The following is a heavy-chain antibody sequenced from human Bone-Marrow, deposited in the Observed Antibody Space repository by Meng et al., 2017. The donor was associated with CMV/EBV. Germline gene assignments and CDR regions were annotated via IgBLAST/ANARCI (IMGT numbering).Heavy chain of an antibody. CDR2: IWYDGSNK. J-gene: IGHJ6*02. V-gene: IGHV3-33*06. CDR3: AKDMEAGSYLTYYYYYGMDV. CDR1: GFTFSSYG. Sequence: GESLKISCAASGFTFSSYGMHWVRQAPGKGLEWVAVIWYDGSNKYYADSVKGRFTISRDNSKNTLYLQMNSLRAEDTAVYYCAKDMEAGSYLTYYYYYGMDVWGQGTTVTVSS. D-gene: IGHD1-26*01.